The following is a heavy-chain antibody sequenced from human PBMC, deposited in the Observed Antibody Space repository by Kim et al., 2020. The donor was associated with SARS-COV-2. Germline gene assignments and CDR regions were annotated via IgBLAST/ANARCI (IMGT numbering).Heavy chain of an antibody. CDR1: GGTFSSYA. J-gene: IGHJ4*02. CDR3: ARAGRYDSSGYYDPIDY. V-gene: IGHV1-69*04. D-gene: IGHD3-22*01. CDR2: IIPILGIA. Sequence: SVKVSCKASGGTFSSYAISWVRQAPGQGLEWMGRIIPILGIANYAQKFQGRVTITADKSTSTAYMELSSLRSEDTAVYYCARAGRYDSSGYYDPIDYWGQGTLVTVSS.